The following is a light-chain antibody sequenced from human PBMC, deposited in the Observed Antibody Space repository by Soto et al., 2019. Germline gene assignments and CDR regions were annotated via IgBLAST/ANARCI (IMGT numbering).Light chain of an antibody. J-gene: IGKJ1*01. V-gene: IGKV3-20*01. Sequence: EIVLTQSPATLSLSPGERATLSCTATQSVSSSYLAWYQQKPGQAPRLLIYGASSRATGIPDRFSGSGSGTDFTLTISSLEPEDFAAYYCQQYGSSPRTFGQGTKVDIK. CDR1: QSVSSSY. CDR3: QQYGSSPRT. CDR2: GAS.